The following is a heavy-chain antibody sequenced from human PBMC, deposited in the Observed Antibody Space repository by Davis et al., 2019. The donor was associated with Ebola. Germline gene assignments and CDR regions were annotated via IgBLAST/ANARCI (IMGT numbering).Heavy chain of an antibody. Sequence: SVKVTCKASGGTFSSYAISWVRQAPAQGLEWMGGIIPIFGTANYAQKFQGRVTITADESTSTAYMELSSLRSKDTAVYYCARAYIVVVPAAIDWFDPGGQGTLVTVSS. CDR1: GGTFSSYA. CDR2: IIPIFGTA. V-gene: IGHV1-69*13. D-gene: IGHD2-2*01. CDR3: ARAYIVVVPAAIDWFDP. J-gene: IGHJ5*02.